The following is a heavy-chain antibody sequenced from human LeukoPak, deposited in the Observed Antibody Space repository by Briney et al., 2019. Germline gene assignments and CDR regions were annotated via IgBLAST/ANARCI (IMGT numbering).Heavy chain of an antibody. V-gene: IGHV2-5*02. CDR2: ICWDDDK. J-gene: IGHJ5*02. D-gene: IGHD4-11*01. CDR1: GFSLNTRGVC. Sequence: SGPTLVNPTETLTLTCTFSGFSLNTRGVCVGWIRHSPGKALEWLALICWDDDKRYSPSLKSRLTITKDTSKNHVVLTMTNMDPVDTATYYCARLTTGNNCFDPWGQGTLVTVSS. CDR3: ARLTTGNNCFDP.